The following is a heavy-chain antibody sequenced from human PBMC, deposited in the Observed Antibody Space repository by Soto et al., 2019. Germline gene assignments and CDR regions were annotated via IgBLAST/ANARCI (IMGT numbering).Heavy chain of an antibody. CDR2: ISYDGSNK. CDR3: AKGADTYYDFWSGYYLGSRYYYYYGMDV. D-gene: IGHD3-3*01. CDR1: GFTFSSYG. Sequence: GGSLRLSCAASGFTFSSYGMHWVRQAPGKGLEWVAVISYDGSNKYYADSVKGRFTISRDNSKNTLYLQMSSLRAEDTAVYYCAKGADTYYDFWSGYYLGSRYYYYYGMDVWGQGTTVTVSS. V-gene: IGHV3-30*18. J-gene: IGHJ6*02.